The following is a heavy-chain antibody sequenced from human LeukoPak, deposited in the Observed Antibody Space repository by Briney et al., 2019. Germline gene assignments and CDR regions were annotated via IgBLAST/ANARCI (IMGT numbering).Heavy chain of an antibody. CDR2: ISSSGSTI. Sequence: GGSLRLSCAASGFTFSSYEMNWVRQSPGRGLEWVSYISSSGSTIYYADPVKGRFTISRDNAKNSLYLQMNSLRAEDTAVYYCARDGLRFDYWGQGTLVTVSS. V-gene: IGHV3-48*03. D-gene: IGHD5-12*01. CDR1: GFTFSSYE. CDR3: ARDGLRFDY. J-gene: IGHJ4*02.